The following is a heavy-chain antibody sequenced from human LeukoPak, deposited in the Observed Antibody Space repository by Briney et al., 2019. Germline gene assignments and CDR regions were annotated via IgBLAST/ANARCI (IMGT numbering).Heavy chain of an antibody. CDR1: GYTFTGYY. CDR2: INPNSGGT. Sequence: ASVKVSCKASGYTFTGYYMHWVRQAPGQGLEWMGWINPNSGGTNYAQKFQGRVTMTRDTSISTAYMELSRLRSDDTAVYYCARDFQGDMIADHGMDVWGQGTTVTVSS. CDR3: ARDFQGDMIADHGMDV. D-gene: IGHD3-22*01. V-gene: IGHV1-2*02. J-gene: IGHJ6*02.